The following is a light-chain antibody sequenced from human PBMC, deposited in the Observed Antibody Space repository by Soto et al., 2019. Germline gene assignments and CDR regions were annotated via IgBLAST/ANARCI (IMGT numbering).Light chain of an antibody. V-gene: IGKV3-15*01. Sequence: EIVMAQSPATLSVSPGERATLSCRASQSVNRNVAWYQQKPGQPPRLLIYAASTRDTGLPARFSGSGSGTEFTLTISSLQYEDFAVYYCQQYDNWPPLTFGGGTKVE. J-gene: IGKJ4*01. CDR2: AAS. CDR3: QQYDNWPPLT. CDR1: QSVNRN.